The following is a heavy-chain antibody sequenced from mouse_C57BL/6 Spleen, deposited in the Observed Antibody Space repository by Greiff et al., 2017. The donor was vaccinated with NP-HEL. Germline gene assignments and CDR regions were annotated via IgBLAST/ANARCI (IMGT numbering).Heavy chain of an antibody. CDR3: ASTVVARDFDY. D-gene: IGHD1-1*01. Sequence: VQLQQSGAELVKPGASVKLSCTASGFNIKDYYMHWVKQRTEQGLEWIGRIDPEDGETKYAPKFQGKATITADTSSNTADLQRSSLTSEDTAVYYCASTVVARDFDYWGQGTTLTVSS. CDR2: IDPEDGET. CDR1: GFNIKDYY. J-gene: IGHJ2*01. V-gene: IGHV14-2*01.